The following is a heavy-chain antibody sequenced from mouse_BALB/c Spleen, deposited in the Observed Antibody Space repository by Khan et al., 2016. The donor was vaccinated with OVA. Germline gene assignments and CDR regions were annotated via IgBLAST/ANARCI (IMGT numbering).Heavy chain of an antibody. CDR1: GHTFTKYG. V-gene: IGHV9-3-1*01. D-gene: IGHD2-10*01. CDR2: INTYTGEP. CDR3: ARPPYFSYVMDN. Sequence: QIQLVQSGPELKKPGETVKISCKASGHTFTKYGMNWVKQAPGKGLKWMGWINTYTGEPTYADDFNGRFAFSLETSASTAYLQINNLKNEDTATXFCARPPYFSYVMDNGGQGTSGTVSS. J-gene: IGHJ4*01.